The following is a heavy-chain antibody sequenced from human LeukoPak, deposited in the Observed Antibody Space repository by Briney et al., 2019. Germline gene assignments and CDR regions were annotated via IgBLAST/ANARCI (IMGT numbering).Heavy chain of an antibody. V-gene: IGHV3-20*04. CDR1: GFTFDDYG. CDR2: INWNGGSI. D-gene: IGHD2-15*01. CDR3: TRGYCSGGSCFAFDY. Sequence: GGSLRLSCAASGFTFDDYGMGWVRQAPGKGLEWVSGINWNGGSIGYADSVKGRFTVSRDDAKNSLYLQVTSLRAEDTALYYCTRGYCSGGSCFAFDYWGQGTLVTVSS. J-gene: IGHJ4*02.